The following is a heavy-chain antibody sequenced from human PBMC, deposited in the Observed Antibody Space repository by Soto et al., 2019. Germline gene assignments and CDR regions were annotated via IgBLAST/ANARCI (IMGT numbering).Heavy chain of an antibody. J-gene: IGHJ4*02. Sequence: ASVKVSCKASGYTFTSYGISWVRQAPGQGLEWMGWISAYNGNTNYAQKLQGRVTMTTDTSTSTAYMDLRSLRSDDTAVYYCARVGHIVVVTAIDFDYWGQGTLVTVSS. CDR3: ARVGHIVVVTAIDFDY. CDR1: GYTFTSYG. D-gene: IGHD2-21*02. V-gene: IGHV1-18*01. CDR2: ISAYNGNT.